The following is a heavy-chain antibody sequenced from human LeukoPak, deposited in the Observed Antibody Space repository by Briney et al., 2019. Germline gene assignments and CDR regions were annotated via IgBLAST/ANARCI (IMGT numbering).Heavy chain of an antibody. CDR1: GFTFSAYR. Sequence: PGGSLRLSCSASGFTFSAYRMSWVRQAPGKGLEWVANIKQDGSEEHHVDSVKGRFTISRDNAKNSLYLQMNRLRAEDTAVYYCARDTPGEESHWGQGTLVTVSS. D-gene: IGHD2-2*01. CDR2: IKQDGSEE. V-gene: IGHV3-7*01. J-gene: IGHJ4*02. CDR3: ARDTPGEESH.